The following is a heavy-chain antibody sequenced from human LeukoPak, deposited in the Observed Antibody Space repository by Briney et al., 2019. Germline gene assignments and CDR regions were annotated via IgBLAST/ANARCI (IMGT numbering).Heavy chain of an antibody. CDR2: INPSGGST. CDR3: AREVSSRYSSSFGWFDP. Sequence: ASVKVSCKASGYTFTSYYMHWVRQAPGQGLEWMGIINPSGGSTSYAQKFQGRVTMTRDTSTSTVYMELSSLRSEDTAVYYCAREVSSRYSSSFGWFDPWGQGTLVTVSS. CDR1: GYTFTSYY. V-gene: IGHV1-46*01. D-gene: IGHD6-13*01. J-gene: IGHJ5*02.